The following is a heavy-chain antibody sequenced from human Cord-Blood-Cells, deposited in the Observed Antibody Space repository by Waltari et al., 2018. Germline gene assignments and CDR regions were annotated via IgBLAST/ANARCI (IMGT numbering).Heavy chain of an antibody. Sequence: EVQLVESGGGLVQPGGSLRLSCAASGFTFSSYSMNWVRQAPGKWLEWVSYISSSSSTIYYADSVKGRFTISRDNAKNSLYLQMNSLGDEDTAVYYCARDGEYSSSDDACDIWGQGTMVTVSS. CDR2: ISSSSSTI. CDR3: ARDGEYSSSDDACDI. CDR1: GFTFSSYS. D-gene: IGHD6-6*01. V-gene: IGHV3-48*02. J-gene: IGHJ3*02.